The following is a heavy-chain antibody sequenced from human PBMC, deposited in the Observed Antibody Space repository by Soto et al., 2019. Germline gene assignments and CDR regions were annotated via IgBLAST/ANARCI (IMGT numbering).Heavy chain of an antibody. CDR2: IYWNDDK. D-gene: IGHD3-3*01. Sequence: QITLKESGPTLVKPTQTLTLTCTFSGFSLSTSGVGVGWIRQPPGKALKWLALIYWNDDKRYSPSLKSRLTITKDTSKNQVVLTMTNMDPVDTATYYCAHRQKGYDFWSGSGNWFDPWGQGTLVTVSS. J-gene: IGHJ5*02. V-gene: IGHV2-5*01. CDR3: AHRQKGYDFWSGSGNWFDP. CDR1: GFSLSTSGVG.